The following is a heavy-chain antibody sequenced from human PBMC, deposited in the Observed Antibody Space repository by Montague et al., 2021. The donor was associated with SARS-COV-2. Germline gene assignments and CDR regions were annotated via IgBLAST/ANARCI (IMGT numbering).Heavy chain of an antibody. V-gene: IGHV4-4*02. CDR3: ARSSILGAHRFDY. D-gene: IGHD3-16*01. Sequence: SETLSLTCAVSGGSISSSHWWSWVRQPPGLGLEWIGEIYHSGNTNYNPSLQSRFTISVDKSKNQFSLRLSSVTAADTAVYYCARSSILGAHRFDYWGQGTLVTVSS. J-gene: IGHJ4*02. CDR1: GGSISSSHW. CDR2: IYHSGNT.